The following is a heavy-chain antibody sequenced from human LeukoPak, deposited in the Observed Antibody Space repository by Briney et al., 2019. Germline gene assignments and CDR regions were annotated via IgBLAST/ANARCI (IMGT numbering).Heavy chain of an antibody. V-gene: IGHV3-13*01. CDR2: IGTAGDT. CDR3: ARGISAAGTWIFDY. J-gene: IGHJ4*02. Sequence: PGGSLRLSCAASGFTFSSYDMHWVRQATGKGLEWVSAIGTAGDTYYPGSVKGRFTISRENAKNSLYLQMNSLRAGDTAVYYCARGISAAGTWIFDYWGQGTLVTVSS. D-gene: IGHD6-13*01. CDR1: GFTFSSYD.